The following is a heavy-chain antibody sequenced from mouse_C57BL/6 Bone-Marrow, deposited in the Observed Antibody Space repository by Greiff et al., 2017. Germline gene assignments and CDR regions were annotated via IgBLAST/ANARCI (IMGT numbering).Heavy chain of an antibody. D-gene: IGHD1-1*01. V-gene: IGHV1-9*01. J-gene: IGHJ2*01. Sequence: QVQLQQSGAELMKPGASVKLSCKATGYTFTGYWIEWVKQRPGHGLAWIGEILPGSGSTNYNEKFKGTATFTADTSSNTAYLQLSSLTTEDSAIXDCDRLFITTVVAPDYWGQGTPLTVSS. CDR1: GYTFTGYW. CDR3: DRLFITTVVAPDY. CDR2: ILPGSGST.